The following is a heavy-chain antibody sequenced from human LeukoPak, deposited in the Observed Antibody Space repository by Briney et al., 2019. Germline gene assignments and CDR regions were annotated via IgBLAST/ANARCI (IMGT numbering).Heavy chain of an antibody. V-gene: IGHV3-7*03. CDR3: AKGPMIAQYFHH. CDR2: IKEDGSDK. D-gene: IGHD3-22*01. Sequence: GGSLRLSCAASGFTFTNFWMTWVRQAPGKGLEWVGDIKEDGSDKYYGDSVKGRFVLSRDNSKNALYLQMSSLRADDTAMYYCAKGPMIAQYFHHWGRAPWSPSPQ. CDR1: GFTFTNFW. J-gene: IGHJ1*01.